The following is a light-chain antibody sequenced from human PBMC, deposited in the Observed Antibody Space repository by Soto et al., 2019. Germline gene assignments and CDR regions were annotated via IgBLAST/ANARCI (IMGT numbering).Light chain of an antibody. CDR1: QSVSSSY. CDR2: GAA. J-gene: IGKJ2*01. Sequence: EIVLTQSPGTLSVSPGERATLSCRASQSVSSSYLAWYQQKPGQAPMLLMYGAASRATGSPDRFSGSGSGTDFTLTISRLEPEDFAVYYCQQYGSSYTFGQGTKLEIK. V-gene: IGKV3-20*01. CDR3: QQYGSSYT.